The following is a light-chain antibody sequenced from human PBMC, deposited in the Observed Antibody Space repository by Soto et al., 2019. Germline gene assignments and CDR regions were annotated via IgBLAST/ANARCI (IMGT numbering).Light chain of an antibody. J-gene: IGLJ3*02. CDR1: SSNIGTNF. CDR2: DND. CDR3: GTWDNSLRAGV. Sequence: QSVLTQPPSVSAAPGQNTTISCSGSSSNIGTNFVSWYHQLPRAAPKLLIYDNDKRPSGIPDRFSGSKSGTSATLGITGLQTGDEADYYCGTWDNSLRAGVFGGGTKVTVL. V-gene: IGLV1-51*01.